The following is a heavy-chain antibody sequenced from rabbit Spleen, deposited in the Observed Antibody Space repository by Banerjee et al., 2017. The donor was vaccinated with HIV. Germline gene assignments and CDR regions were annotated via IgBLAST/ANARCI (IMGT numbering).Heavy chain of an antibody. CDR3: ARDTGTSFSSYGMDL. Sequence: QSLEESGGDLVKPGASLTLTCTASGFSFSSNVYMCWVRQAPGRGLEWIACTAVGSGRFTNSASWAKGRFTISKTSSTTVTLQMTSLTVADTATYFCARDTGTSFSSYGMDLWGPGTLVTVS. CDR2: TAVGSGRFT. V-gene: IGHV1S40*01. J-gene: IGHJ6*01. CDR1: GFSFSSNVY. D-gene: IGHD8-1*01.